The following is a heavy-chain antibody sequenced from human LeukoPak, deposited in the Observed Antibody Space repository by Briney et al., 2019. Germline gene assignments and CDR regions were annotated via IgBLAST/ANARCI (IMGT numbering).Heavy chain of an antibody. CDR3: ARGAADRNNYYYYIDV. CDR2: IYHSGST. CDR1: GDSISTTSYY. V-gene: IGHV4-39*07. D-gene: IGHD1/OR15-1a*01. J-gene: IGHJ6*03. Sequence: SETLSLTCTVSGDSISTTSYYWGWIRQSPGKGLEWIASIYHSGSTYYNPSLKSRVTMSVDTSKNQFSLKLRSVTAADTAVYYCARGAADRNNYYYYIDVWGKGTTVTVSS.